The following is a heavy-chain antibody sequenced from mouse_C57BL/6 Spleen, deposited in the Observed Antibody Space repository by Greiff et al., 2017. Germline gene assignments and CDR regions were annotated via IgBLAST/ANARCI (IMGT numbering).Heavy chain of an antibody. CDR3: TTNSGDPGCVDY. D-gene: IGHD2-13*01. J-gene: IGHJ2*01. V-gene: IGHV14-4*01. Sequence: VQLQQSGAELVRPGASVKLSCTASGFNIKDDYMHWVKQRPEQGLEWIGWIDPENGDTEYAPKFQGKATITADTSSNTAYLQLSSLTSEDPAVYYCTTNSGDPGCVDYWGQGTTLTVSS. CDR2: IDPENGDT. CDR1: GFNIKDDY.